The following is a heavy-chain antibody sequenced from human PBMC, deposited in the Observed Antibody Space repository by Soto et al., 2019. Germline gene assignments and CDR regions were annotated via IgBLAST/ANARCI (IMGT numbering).Heavy chain of an antibody. CDR3: ARGLGTADYYYYYMDV. D-gene: IGHD3-16*01. V-gene: IGHV1-69*02. CDR2: IIPILGIA. J-gene: IGHJ6*03. Sequence: QVQLVQSGAEVKKPGSSVKVSCKASGGTFSSYTISWVRQAPGQGLEWMGRIIPILGIANYAQKFQGRVTITADKSTSTAYMELSSLRSEDTAVYYCARGLGTADYYYYYMDVWGKGTTVTVSS. CDR1: GGTFSSYT.